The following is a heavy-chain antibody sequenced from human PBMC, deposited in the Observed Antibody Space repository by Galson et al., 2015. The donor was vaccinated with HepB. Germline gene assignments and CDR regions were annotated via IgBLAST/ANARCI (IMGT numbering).Heavy chain of an antibody. D-gene: IGHD6-19*01. CDR1: GYTFTSYA. V-gene: IGHV1-3*01. Sequence: SVKVSCKASGYTFTSYAMHWVRQAPGQRLEWMGWINAGNGNTKYSQKFQGRVTITRDTSASTAYMELSSLRSEDTAVYYCARDRDSSGSSGFGYWGQGTLVTVSS. CDR3: ARDRDSSGSSGFGY. J-gene: IGHJ4*02. CDR2: INAGNGNT.